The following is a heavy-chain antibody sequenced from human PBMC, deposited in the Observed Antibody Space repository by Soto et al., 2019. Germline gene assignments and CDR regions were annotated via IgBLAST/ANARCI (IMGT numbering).Heavy chain of an antibody. J-gene: IGHJ4*02. CDR1: GFSFSNAW. V-gene: IGHV3-15*07. D-gene: IGHD5-12*01. CDR3: TTDGYGGYRFFDY. CDR2: IQSRTVGGTT. Sequence: EVQLVESGGGLVEPGGSLRLSCAGSGFSFSNAWMNWVRKAPGKGLEWVGRIQSRTVGGTTDYAAPVKGRFTISRDDSKNTLYLQMNSLKTEDSAVYYCTTDGYGGYRFFDYWRQGTLVTVPS.